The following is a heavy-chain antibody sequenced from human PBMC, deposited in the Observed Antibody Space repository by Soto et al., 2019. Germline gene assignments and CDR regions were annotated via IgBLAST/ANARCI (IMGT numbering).Heavy chain of an antibody. CDR1: GGTFSSYA. CDR3: ARSQGSSSSLEIYYYYYHGMDV. V-gene: IGHV1-69*01. J-gene: IGHJ6*02. CDR2: IIPNSGTA. D-gene: IGHD2-2*01. Sequence: QVQLVQSGAEMKKHGSSVKVSCKASGGTFSSYAISWVRQAPGQGLEWMGGIIPNSGTANYAQKFQGRVTITADESASTVYMGLSSLRSEDTAVYFCARSQGSSSSLEIYYYYYHGMDVWGQGTTVSVSS.